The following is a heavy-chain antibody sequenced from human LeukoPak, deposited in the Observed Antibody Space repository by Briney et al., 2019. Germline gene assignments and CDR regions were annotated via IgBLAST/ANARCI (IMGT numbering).Heavy chain of an antibody. D-gene: IGHD3-3*01. Sequence: KTSETLSLTCAVYGGSFSGYYWSWIRQPPGKGLEWIGEINHSGSTNYNPSLKSRVTISVDTSKNQFSLKLSSVTAADTAVYYCARGLSKTYDFWSAERRKSYFDYWGQGTLVTVSS. CDR3: ARGLSKTYDFWSAERRKSYFDY. J-gene: IGHJ4*02. CDR2: INHSGST. CDR1: GGSFSGYY. V-gene: IGHV4-34*01.